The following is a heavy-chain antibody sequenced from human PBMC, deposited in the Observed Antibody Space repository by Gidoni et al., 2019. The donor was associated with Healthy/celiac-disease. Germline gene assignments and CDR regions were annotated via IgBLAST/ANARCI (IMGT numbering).Heavy chain of an antibody. CDR1: GFPFSSYA. D-gene: IGHD3-3*01. J-gene: IGHJ4*02. CDR3: ARGTRFLEWLSLDY. Sequence: QVQLVESGGGVVQPGRSLRLSCAASGFPFSSYAMHWVRQAPGKGLEWVAVISYDGSNKYYADSVKGRFTISRDNSKNTLYLQMNSLRAEDTAVYYCARGTRFLEWLSLDYWGQGTLVTVSS. V-gene: IGHV3-30*04. CDR2: ISYDGSNK.